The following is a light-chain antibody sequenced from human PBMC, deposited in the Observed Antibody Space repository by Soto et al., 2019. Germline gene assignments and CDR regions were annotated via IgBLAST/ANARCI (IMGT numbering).Light chain of an antibody. CDR1: QSVLYSSNNKNH. CDR3: QQYYSTPIT. CDR2: WAS. J-gene: IGKJ5*01. Sequence: DIVMTQSPDSLAVSLGERATINCKSSQSVLYSSNNKNHLAWYQQKPGQPPKLLIYWASTRESGVPDRFSGSGSGTDFTLTISSLQAEDVAVYYCQQYYSTPITFGQGTRLEIK. V-gene: IGKV4-1*01.